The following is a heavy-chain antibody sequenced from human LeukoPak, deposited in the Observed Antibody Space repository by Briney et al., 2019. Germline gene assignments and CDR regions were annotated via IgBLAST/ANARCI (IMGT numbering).Heavy chain of an antibody. D-gene: IGHD3-22*01. Sequence: QPGGSLRLSCAASGFTFSSYWMSWVRQAPGKGLEWVANIKQDGSEKYYVDSVKGRFTISRDNAKNSLYLQMNSLRAEDTAVYYCARDEYYYDSSGYPYYFDYWGQGTLVTVSS. V-gene: IGHV3-7*03. CDR2: IKQDGSEK. CDR1: GFTFSSYW. J-gene: IGHJ4*02. CDR3: ARDEYYYDSSGYPYYFDY.